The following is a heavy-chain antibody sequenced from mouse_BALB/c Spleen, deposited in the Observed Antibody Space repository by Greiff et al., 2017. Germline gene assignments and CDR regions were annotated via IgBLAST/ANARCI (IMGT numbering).Heavy chain of an antibody. V-gene: IGHV1-4*01. CDR3: ARSRYDGYYAFAY. Sequence: VQLQQSGAELARPGASVKMSCKASGYTFTSYTMHWVKQRPGQGLEWIGYINLSSGYTNYNQKFKDKATLTADKSSSTAYMQLSSLTSEDSAVYYCARSRYDGYYAFAYWGEGTLVTVSA. CDR2: INLSSGYT. J-gene: IGHJ3*01. D-gene: IGHD2-3*01. CDR1: GYTFTSYT.